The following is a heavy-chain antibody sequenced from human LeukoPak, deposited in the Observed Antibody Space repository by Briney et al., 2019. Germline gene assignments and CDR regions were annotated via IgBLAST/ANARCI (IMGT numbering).Heavy chain of an antibody. Sequence: SETLSLTCTVSGGSISSGSYYWSWIRQPAGKGLEWIGRIYTSGSTNYNPSLKSRVTISVDTSKNQLSLKLSSVTAADTAVYYCARDRDYYYMDVWGKGTTVTISS. CDR2: IYTSGST. V-gene: IGHV4-61*02. J-gene: IGHJ6*03. CDR1: GGSISSGSYY. CDR3: ARDRDYYYMDV.